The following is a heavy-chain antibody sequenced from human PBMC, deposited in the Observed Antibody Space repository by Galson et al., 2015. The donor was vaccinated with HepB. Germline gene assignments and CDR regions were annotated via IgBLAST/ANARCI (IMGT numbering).Heavy chain of an antibody. J-gene: IGHJ4*02. Sequence: SLRLSCAASGFTFSSYGMHWVRQAPGKGLEWVAVISYDGSNKYYADSVKGRFTISRDNSKNTLYLQMNSLRAEDTAVYYCAKGGSYSPFDYWGQGTLVTVSS. D-gene: IGHD1-26*01. CDR1: GFTFSSYG. CDR2: ISYDGSNK. V-gene: IGHV3-30*18. CDR3: AKGGSYSPFDY.